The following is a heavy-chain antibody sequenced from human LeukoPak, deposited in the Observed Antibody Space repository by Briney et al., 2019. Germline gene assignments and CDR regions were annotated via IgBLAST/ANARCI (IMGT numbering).Heavy chain of an antibody. CDR1: GGSISSDY. CDR3: ARTTLFGELGY. D-gene: IGHD3-10*01. J-gene: IGHJ4*02. V-gene: IGHV4-59*01. CDR2: IYYSGST. Sequence: SETLSLTCTVSGGSISSDYWTWLRQPPGKGLEWIGYIYYSGSTNYNPSLKSGVTISVDTSKNQFSLKLSSVTAADTAVYYCARTTLFGELGYWGQGALVTVSS.